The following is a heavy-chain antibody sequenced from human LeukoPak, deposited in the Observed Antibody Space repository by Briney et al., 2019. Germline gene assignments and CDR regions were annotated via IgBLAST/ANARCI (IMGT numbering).Heavy chain of an antibody. CDR2: VYHTGTS. CDR3: TRVVNGGHLDY. V-gene: IGHV4-59*01. Sequence: SETLSLTCSVSGASINDYYWTWIRQPPGKGLEWIGYVYHTGTSGYHPSLKSRVAMSLDTSKNQVSLKLSSVTAADTAVYFCTRVVNGGHLDYWGQGTLVTVSS. CDR1: GASINDYY. J-gene: IGHJ4*02. D-gene: IGHD2-8*01.